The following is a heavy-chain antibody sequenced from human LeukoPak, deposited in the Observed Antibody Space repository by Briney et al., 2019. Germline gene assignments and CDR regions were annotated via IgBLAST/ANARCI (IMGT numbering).Heavy chain of an antibody. CDR2: IWYDGSNK. CDR1: GFTFSNYG. Sequence: PGRSLRLSCAASGFTFSNYGMHWVRQAPGKGLEWVAVIWYDGSNKYHADSVKGRFTISRDNSRNTLYLQMNSLRAEDTAMYYCAKYDNSGRAGGYWGQGTLVTVSS. J-gene: IGHJ4*02. V-gene: IGHV3-33*06. CDR3: AKYDNSGRAGGY. D-gene: IGHD3-22*01.